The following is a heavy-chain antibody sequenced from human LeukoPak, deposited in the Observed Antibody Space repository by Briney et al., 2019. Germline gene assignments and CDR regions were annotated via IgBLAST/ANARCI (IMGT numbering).Heavy chain of an antibody. CDR2: IYTSGST. CDR3: ARELHDPSYYYYMDV. V-gene: IGHV4-61*02. J-gene: IGHJ6*03. D-gene: IGHD3-16*01. CDR1: GGSISSGSYY. Sequence: SETLSLTCTVSGGSISSGSYYWSWIRQPAGKGLEWIGRIYTSGSTNYDPSLKSRVTISVDTSKNQFSLKLSSVTAADTAVYYCARELHDPSYYYYMDVWGKGTTVTVSS.